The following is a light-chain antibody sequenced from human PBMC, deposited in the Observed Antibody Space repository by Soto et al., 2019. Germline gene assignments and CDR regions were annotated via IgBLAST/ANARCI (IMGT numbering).Light chain of an antibody. CDR2: KAS. CDR3: QQYNSDRT. J-gene: IGKJ1*01. CDR1: QSISNW. V-gene: IGKV1-5*03. Sequence: DIQMTQSPSTLSASVGDRVTITCRASQSISNWLAWYQQKPGQAPKLLIYKASSLEGGVPSRFSGSGSGTEFTLTISSLQPDDFATYYCQQYNSDRTFGQGTKVEIK.